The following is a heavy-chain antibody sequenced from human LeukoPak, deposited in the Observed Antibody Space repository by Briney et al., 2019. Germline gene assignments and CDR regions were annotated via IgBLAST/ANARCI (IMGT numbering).Heavy chain of an antibody. J-gene: IGHJ4*02. CDR3: ARGTTVTFDY. CDR2: IYHSGST. D-gene: IGHD4-17*01. Sequence: QLQESGSGLVKPSQTLSLTCAVSGGSISSGGYSWSWIRQPPGKGLEWIGYIYHSGSTYYNPSLKGRVTISVDRSKNQFSLKLSSVTAADTAVYYCARGTTVTFDYWGQGTLVTVSS. V-gene: IGHV4-30-2*01. CDR1: GGSISSGGYS.